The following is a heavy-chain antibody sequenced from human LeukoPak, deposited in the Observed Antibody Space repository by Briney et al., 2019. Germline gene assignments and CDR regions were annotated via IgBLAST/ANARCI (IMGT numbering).Heavy chain of an antibody. CDR1: GYTFTGYY. Sequence: ASVKVSCKASGYTFTGYYMHWVRRAPGQGLEWMGWINPNSGGTNYAQKFQGRVTMTRDTSISTAYMELSRLRSDDTAVYYCARDARSGYSYGPKVDYWGQGTLVTVSS. V-gene: IGHV1-2*02. J-gene: IGHJ4*02. CDR3: ARDARSGYSYGPKVDY. D-gene: IGHD5-18*01. CDR2: INPNSGGT.